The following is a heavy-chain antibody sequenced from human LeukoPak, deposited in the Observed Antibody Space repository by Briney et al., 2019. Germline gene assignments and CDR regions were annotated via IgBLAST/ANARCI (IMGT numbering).Heavy chain of an antibody. CDR1: GFTFSSYA. V-gene: IGHV3-30-3*01. D-gene: IGHD6-13*01. CDR3: AKLGNSSSWYYGYAFDI. CDR2: ISYDGSNK. J-gene: IGHJ3*02. Sequence: RSGGSLRLSCAASGFTFSSYAMHWVRQAPGKGLEWVAVISYDGSNKYYADSVKGRFTISRDNSKNTLYLQMNSLRAEDTAVYYCAKLGNSSSWYYGYAFDIWGQGTMVTVSS.